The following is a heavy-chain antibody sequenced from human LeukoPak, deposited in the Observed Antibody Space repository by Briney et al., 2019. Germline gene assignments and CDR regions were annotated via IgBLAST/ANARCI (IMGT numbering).Heavy chain of an antibody. D-gene: IGHD2-15*01. J-gene: IGHJ4*02. Sequence: PGGSLRLSCAASEFTFSSYAMSWVRQAPGKGLEWVSAISDTGNTYHADSVKGRFTISRDSSKNTLFLQMNRLRHEDAAVYYCAKAPVTTCRGAFCYPFDYWGLGTLVTVSS. CDR1: EFTFSSYA. V-gene: IGHV3-23*01. CDR2: ISDTGNT. CDR3: AKAPVTTCRGAFCYPFDY.